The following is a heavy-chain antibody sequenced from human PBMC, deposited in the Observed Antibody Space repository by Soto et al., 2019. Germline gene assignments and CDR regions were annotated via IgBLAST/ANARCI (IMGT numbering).Heavy chain of an antibody. J-gene: IGHJ4*02. D-gene: IGHD3-22*01. CDR1: GGSISGSSYY. CDR3: MLGSGWKDFDY. V-gene: IGHV4-39*01. CDR2: IYYSGST. Sequence: SETLSLTCTVSGGSISGSSYYWGWIRQPPGKGLEWIGNIYYSGSTYYDPSLKSRVTISVDTSKNQFSLKLSSVTAADTAVYYCMLGSGWKDFDYWGQGTLVTVS.